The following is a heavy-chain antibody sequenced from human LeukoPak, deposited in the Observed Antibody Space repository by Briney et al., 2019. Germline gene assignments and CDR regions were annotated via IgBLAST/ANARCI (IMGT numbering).Heavy chain of an antibody. CDR3: ARKGSSKLFDY. D-gene: IGHD6-13*01. Sequence: SETLSLTCTLSGGSISSSTYYWGWIRQPPGKGLEWIGNIYYSGSTYYNPSLKSRVSISVDTSKNQFSLKLSSVTDADTAVYHCARKGSSKLFDYWGQGTLVTVSS. CDR1: GGSISSSTYY. CDR2: IYYSGST. J-gene: IGHJ4*02. V-gene: IGHV4-39*01.